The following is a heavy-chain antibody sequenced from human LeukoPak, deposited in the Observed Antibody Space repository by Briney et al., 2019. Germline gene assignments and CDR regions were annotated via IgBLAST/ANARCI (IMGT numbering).Heavy chain of an antibody. V-gene: IGHV1-18*01. J-gene: IGHJ6*02. Sequence: ASVKVSCKASGYTFTSYGISWVRQAPGQGLEWTGWISAYNGNTNYAQKLQGRVTMTRNTSISTAYMELSSLRSEDTAVYYCARVGRTTPYYYYYGMDVWGQGTTVTVSS. D-gene: IGHD1-1*01. CDR1: GYTFTSYG. CDR2: ISAYNGNT. CDR3: ARVGRTTPYYYYYGMDV.